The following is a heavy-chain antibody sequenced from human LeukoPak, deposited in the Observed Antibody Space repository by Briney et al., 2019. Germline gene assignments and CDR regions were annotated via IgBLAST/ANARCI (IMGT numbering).Heavy chain of an antibody. V-gene: IGHV3-43D*03. CDR3: AKDLGGRSGRTDYFDS. CDR1: GFTFDDYA. Sequence: GGSLRLSCAASGFTFDDYAMHWVRQAPGKGLEWVSLTSWDGGSSHYADSVKGRFTVSRDNTKKSLYLQMNSLRTEDTAFYFCAKDLGGRSGRTDYFDSWGQGTLVTVSS. CDR2: TSWDGGSS. D-gene: IGHD2-15*01. J-gene: IGHJ4*02.